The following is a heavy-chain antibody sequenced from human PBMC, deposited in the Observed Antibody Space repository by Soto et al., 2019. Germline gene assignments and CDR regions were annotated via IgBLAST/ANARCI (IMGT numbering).Heavy chain of an antibody. V-gene: IGHV3-23*01. CDR2: ISGSGVST. Sequence: EVQLLESGGGLVQPGGSLRLSCVASGFTFSSYAMTWVRQAPGKGLEWVSGISGSGVSTYYADSVKGRFTISRDNSKNTLYLEMNSLRAEDTALYYFAKGSRDDCYSDSDYWGQGTLVTVSS. CDR1: GFTFSSYA. CDR3: AKGSRDDCYSDSDY. J-gene: IGHJ4*02. D-gene: IGHD2-21*02.